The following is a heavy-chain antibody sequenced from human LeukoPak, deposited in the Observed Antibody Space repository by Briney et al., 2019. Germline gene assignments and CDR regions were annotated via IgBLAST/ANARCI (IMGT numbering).Heavy chain of an antibody. CDR1: GGSISSHY. D-gene: IGHD2-2*01. Sequence: SETLSLTCTVSGGSISSHYWSWIRQPPGKGLEWIGYIYYSGSTNYNPSLKSRVTISVDTSKNQFSLKLSSVTAADTAVYHCARVAADIVVVPANAFDIWGQGTMVTVSS. V-gene: IGHV4-59*11. CDR2: IYYSGST. CDR3: ARVAADIVVVPANAFDI. J-gene: IGHJ3*02.